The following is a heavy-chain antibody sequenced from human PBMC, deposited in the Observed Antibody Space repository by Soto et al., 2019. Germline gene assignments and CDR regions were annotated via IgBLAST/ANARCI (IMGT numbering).Heavy chain of an antibody. D-gene: IGHD3-22*01. CDR3: ARYYYDSSGYYTRFDY. Sequence: SETVSLTCAVYCGSFIGYYWSWIRQPPGKGLEWIGEINHSGSTNYNPSLKSRVTISVDTSKNQFSLKLSSVTAADTAVYYCARYYYDSSGYYTRFDYWGQGTLVTVSS. V-gene: IGHV4-34*01. CDR1: CGSFIGYY. CDR2: INHSGST. J-gene: IGHJ4*02.